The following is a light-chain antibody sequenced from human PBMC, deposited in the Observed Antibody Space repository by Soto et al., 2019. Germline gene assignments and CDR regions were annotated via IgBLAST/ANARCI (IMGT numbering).Light chain of an antibody. Sequence: EVVLTQSPGTLSLSSGERATLSCRASQSVINSYLAWYQQKPGQAPRLLLYGAYNRATGIPDSFSGSGSGTDFTLTISRLEAEDFAVYYCQQYGTAPWTFGQGTKVEIK. J-gene: IGKJ1*01. V-gene: IGKV3-20*01. CDR1: QSVINSY. CDR2: GAY. CDR3: QQYGTAPWT.